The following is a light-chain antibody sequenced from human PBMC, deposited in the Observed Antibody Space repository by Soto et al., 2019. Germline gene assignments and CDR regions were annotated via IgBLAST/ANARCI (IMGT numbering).Light chain of an antibody. V-gene: IGKV1-39*01. CDR3: QQDYSGPPLT. CDR1: QNINTY. CDR2: VAS. Sequence: DIQVTQSPSSLSASVGDRVTITCRASQNINTYLDWYQQKPGKAPKLLIYVASNLQSGVPSRFSGSGSWTEFTLTINSLQPEDFATYYCQQDYSGPPLTFGGGTKVDMK. J-gene: IGKJ4*01.